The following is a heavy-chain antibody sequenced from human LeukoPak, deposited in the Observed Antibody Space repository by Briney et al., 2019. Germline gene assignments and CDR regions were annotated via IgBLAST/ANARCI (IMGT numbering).Heavy chain of an antibody. CDR1: GFTFSSYE. D-gene: IGHD7-27*01. CDR3: ARERPGEDTFDI. Sequence: GGSLRLSCAASGFTFSSYEMNWVRQAPGKGLGWVSFISSSGNTIYYADSVKGRYIISRDNAKNSLYLQMNSLRTEDTAIYYCARERPGEDTFDIWGQGTMVTVSS. V-gene: IGHV3-48*03. CDR2: ISSSGNTI. J-gene: IGHJ3*02.